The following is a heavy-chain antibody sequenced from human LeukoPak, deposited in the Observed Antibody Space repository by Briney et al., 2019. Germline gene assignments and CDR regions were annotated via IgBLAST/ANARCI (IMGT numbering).Heavy chain of an antibody. D-gene: IGHD5-18*01. CDR2: ISGSGGST. J-gene: IGHJ4*02. CDR3: AKSAKLYSYGQN. Sequence: GGSLRLSCAASGFSFSNYAMSWVRQAPGKGLEWVSTISGSGGSTYYADSVKGRFTISRDNSKNTLYLQMNSLRAEDTAVYYCAKSAKLYSYGQNWGQGTLVTVSS. CDR1: GFSFSNYA. V-gene: IGHV3-23*01.